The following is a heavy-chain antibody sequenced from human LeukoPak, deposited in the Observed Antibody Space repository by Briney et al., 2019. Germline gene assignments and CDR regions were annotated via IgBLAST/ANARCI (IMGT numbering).Heavy chain of an antibody. V-gene: IGHV4-39*07. Sequence: SETLSLTCTVSGDSISSNTYYWGWIRQPPGKGLEWIGSIYYSGCTYYNPSLKSRVTISVDTSSNRFSLRLSSVTAADTAVYYCVRPVGYYYYYMDVWGKGTTVTVSS. CDR2: IYYSGCT. CDR1: GDSISSNTYY. CDR3: VRPVGYYYYYMDV. J-gene: IGHJ6*03.